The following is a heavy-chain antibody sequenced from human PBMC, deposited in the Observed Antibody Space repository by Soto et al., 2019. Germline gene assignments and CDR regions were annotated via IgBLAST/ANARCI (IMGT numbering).Heavy chain of an antibody. J-gene: IGHJ4*02. V-gene: IGHV3-23*01. CDR2: ITDSVSTT. CDR3: TTELSVVLDF. CDR1: GFAFSKYA. D-gene: IGHD3-16*02. Sequence: WGSLRLSCTASGFAFSKYAMSWVRQAPGKGLEWVAAITDSVSTTHYAGSVRGRFTISRGNSNNTLYLQMNNLRADDTAVYYWTTELSVVLDFLGQ.